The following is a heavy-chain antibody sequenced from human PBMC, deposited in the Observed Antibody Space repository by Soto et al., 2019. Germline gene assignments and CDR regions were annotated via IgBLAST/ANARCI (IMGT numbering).Heavy chain of an antibody. V-gene: IGHV4-31*03. D-gene: IGHD6-13*01. CDR2: IYYSGST. Sequence: SETLSLTCTVSGGSISSGGYYWSWIRQHPGKGLEWIGYIYYSGSTYYNPSLKSRVTISVDTSKNQFSLKLSSVTAADTAVYYCARGYSSSWSFDPWGQGTLVTVSS. CDR1: GGSISSGGYY. CDR3: ARGYSSSWSFDP. J-gene: IGHJ5*02.